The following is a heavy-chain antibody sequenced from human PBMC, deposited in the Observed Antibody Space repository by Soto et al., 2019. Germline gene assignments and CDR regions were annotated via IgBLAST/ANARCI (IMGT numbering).Heavy chain of an antibody. J-gene: IGHJ3*02. CDR1: GGTFSSYA. V-gene: IGHV1-69*06. CDR3: AIMTTVVTPRAFDI. Sequence: VKVSCKASGGTFSSYAISWVRQAPGQGLEWMGGIIPIFGTANYAQKFQGRVTITADKSTSTAYMELSSLRSEDTAVYYCAIMTTVVTPRAFDIWGQGTMVTVSS. CDR2: IIPIFGTA. D-gene: IGHD4-17*01.